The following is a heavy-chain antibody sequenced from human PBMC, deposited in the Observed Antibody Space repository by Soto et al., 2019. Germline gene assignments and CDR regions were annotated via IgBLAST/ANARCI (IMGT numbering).Heavy chain of an antibody. D-gene: IGHD6-13*01. CDR3: ARGGSVAATDYYYYYGMDV. CDR2: IIPIFGTA. CDR1: GGTFSSYA. J-gene: IGHJ6*02. Sequence: QVQLVQSGAEVKKPGSSVKVSCKASGGTFSSYAISWVRQAPGQGLEWMGGIIPIFGTAKYAQKFQGRVTITEDGSTSTAYMELSSLRSEDTAVYYCARGGSVAATDYYYYYGMDVWGQGTTVTVSS. V-gene: IGHV1-69*01.